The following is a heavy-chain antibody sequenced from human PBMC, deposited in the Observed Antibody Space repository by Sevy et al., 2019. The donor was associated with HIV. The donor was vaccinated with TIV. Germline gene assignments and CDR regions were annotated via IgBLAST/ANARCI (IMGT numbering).Heavy chain of an antibody. CDR1: GYTFTSYG. J-gene: IGHJ4*02. D-gene: IGHD2-21*02. Sequence: ASVKVSCKASGYTFTSYGISWVRQAPGQGLEWMGWISAYNGNTNYAQKLQGRVTMTTDTSTSTAYMELRSLRSDDTAVYYCARGGLAYCGGDCYSFADYWGQGTLVTVSS. V-gene: IGHV1-18*01. CDR2: ISAYNGNT. CDR3: ARGGLAYCGGDCYSFADY.